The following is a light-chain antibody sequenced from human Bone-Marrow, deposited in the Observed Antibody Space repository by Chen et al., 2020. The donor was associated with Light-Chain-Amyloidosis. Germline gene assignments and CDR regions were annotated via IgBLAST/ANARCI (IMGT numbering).Light chain of an antibody. J-gene: IGLJ2*01. CDR3: QSADSSGTYEVI. Sequence: SYELTQPPSVSVSPGQTARITCYGDDLPTKYAYWYQQKPGQAPVLVIHRDTERPSGISERFSGSSSGTPDTLTISGVQAEDEADYHCQSADSSGTYEVIFGGGTKLTVL. V-gene: IGLV3-25*03. CDR1: DLPTKY. CDR2: RDT.